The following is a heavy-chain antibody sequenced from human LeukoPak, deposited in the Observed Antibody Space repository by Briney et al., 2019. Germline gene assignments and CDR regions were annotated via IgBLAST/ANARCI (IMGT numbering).Heavy chain of an antibody. Sequence: SETLSLTCIVSGGSITNPNHFWGWIRQPPGKGLEWIANIYYNGATAYSPSLKNRVTISVDTSNDQFSLKVTSVTAADSAVYFCAGEQFRGGGFDVWGQGTKVTVSS. CDR2: IYYNGAT. D-gene: IGHD3-16*01. CDR3: AGEQFRGGGFDV. V-gene: IGHV4-39*02. CDR1: GGSITNPNHF. J-gene: IGHJ3*01.